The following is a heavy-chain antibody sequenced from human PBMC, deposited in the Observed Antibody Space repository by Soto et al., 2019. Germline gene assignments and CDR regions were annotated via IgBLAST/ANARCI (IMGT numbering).Heavy chain of an antibody. Sequence: SVRGSCKASGGGFSSYAISWVRQAPGQGLEWMGGIIPIFGTANYAQKFQGRATITADESTSTAYMELSSLRSEDTAVYYCARVGDTANLKGTLGYYYYYGMDVWGQGTTVTVSS. V-gene: IGHV1-69*13. CDR2: IIPIFGTA. J-gene: IGHJ6*02. D-gene: IGHD5-18*01. CDR3: ARVGDTANLKGTLGYYYYYGMDV. CDR1: GGGFSSYA.